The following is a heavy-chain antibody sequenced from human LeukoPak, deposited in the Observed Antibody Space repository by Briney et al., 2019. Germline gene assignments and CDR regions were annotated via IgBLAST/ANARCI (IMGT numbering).Heavy chain of an antibody. CDR3: ARQVAVAGPGVYYYYYYMDV. J-gene: IGHJ6*03. Sequence: GGSLRLSCAASGFTFSSYWMHWVRQAPGKGLVWVSRINNDGSSTSYADSVQGRFTISRDNAKNSLYLHMNSLRAEDTAVYYCARQVAVAGPGVYYYYYYMDVWGKGTTVTVSS. CDR1: GFTFSSYW. D-gene: IGHD6-19*01. CDR2: INNDGSST. V-gene: IGHV3-74*01.